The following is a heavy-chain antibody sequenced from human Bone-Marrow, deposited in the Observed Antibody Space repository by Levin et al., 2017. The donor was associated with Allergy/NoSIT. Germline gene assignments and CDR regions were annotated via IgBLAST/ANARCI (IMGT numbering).Heavy chain of an antibody. CDR2: IYSAGST. CDR3: ARGGPYGY. D-gene: IGHD3-16*01. Sequence: GGSLRLSCAVSGFTVSNNYMSWVRQAPGKGLEWVSVIYSAGSTYYADSVRGRSTISRDNSKNTLFLQINSLRADDTAVYYCARGGPYGYWGQGTLVTVSS. CDR1: GFTVSNNY. J-gene: IGHJ4*02. V-gene: IGHV3-53*01.